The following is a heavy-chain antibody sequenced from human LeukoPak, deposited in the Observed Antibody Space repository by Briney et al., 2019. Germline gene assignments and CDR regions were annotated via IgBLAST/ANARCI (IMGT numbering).Heavy chain of an antibody. CDR2: VYYSGST. CDR1: GGSISSYY. Sequence: SETLSLTCTVSGGSISSYYWSWIRQPPGKGLEWIGYVYYSGSTNYNPSLKSRVTISVDTSKNQFSLKLSSVTAAETAVYYCARSPMTTVTTRPFDIWGQGTMVTVSS. CDR3: ARSPMTTVTTRPFDI. V-gene: IGHV4-59*01. D-gene: IGHD4-17*01. J-gene: IGHJ3*02.